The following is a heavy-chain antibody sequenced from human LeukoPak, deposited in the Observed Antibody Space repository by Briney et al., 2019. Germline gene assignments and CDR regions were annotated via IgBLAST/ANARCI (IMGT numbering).Heavy chain of an antibody. CDR1: GGSISSYY. V-gene: IGHV4-59*01. J-gene: IGHJ1*01. CDR2: VYYSGST. CDR3: ARYYCAGVCYYFQH. D-gene: IGHD2-21*02. Sequence: SETLSLTCTVSGGSISSYYWSWIWQPPGKGLEWIGYVYYSGSTNYNPSLKSRVTISVDTSKNQFSLKLSSVTAADTAVYYCARYYCAGVCYYFQHWGQGTLVTVSS.